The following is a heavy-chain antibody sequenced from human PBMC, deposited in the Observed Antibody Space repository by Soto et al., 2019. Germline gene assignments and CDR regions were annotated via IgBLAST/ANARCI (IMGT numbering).Heavy chain of an antibody. CDR1: GYSVTSYW. CDR2: IYPGDSDT. D-gene: IGHD6-13*01. V-gene: IGHV5-51*01. Sequence: EVQLVQSGAEVKKPGESLKISCKGSGYSVTSYWIGWVRQMPGKGLEWMGIIYPGDSDTRYSPSFQGQVTISADKSISTAYLQWSSLKASDTAMYYCATTSAAGKYYYGMDVWGQGTTVTVSS. CDR3: ATTSAAGKYYYGMDV. J-gene: IGHJ6*02.